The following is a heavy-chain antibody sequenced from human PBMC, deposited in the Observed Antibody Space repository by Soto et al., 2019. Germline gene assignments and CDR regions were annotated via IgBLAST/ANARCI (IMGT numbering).Heavy chain of an antibody. CDR1: GYSISSGYY. Sequence: SETLSLTCAVSGYSISSGYYWGWIRQPPGKGLEWIGSIYHSGSTYYNPSLKSRVTISVDTSKNQFSLKLSSVAAADTAVYYCARFWGLPYGMDVWGQGTTVTVTS. CDR2: IYHSGST. CDR3: ARFWGLPYGMDV. J-gene: IGHJ6*02. D-gene: IGHD3-16*01. V-gene: IGHV4-38-2*01.